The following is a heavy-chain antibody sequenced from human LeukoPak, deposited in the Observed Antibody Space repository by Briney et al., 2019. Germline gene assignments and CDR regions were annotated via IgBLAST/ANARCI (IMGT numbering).Heavy chain of an antibody. V-gene: IGHV4-59*08. J-gene: IGHJ4*02. Sequence: SETLSLTCSVSGGSISTYYWSWIRQPPRKGLERIGYIYYTGSTNYNPSFKSRVTISVDASKNLFSLELSSVTAADTAVYYCARRRAYINNWYYFDSWGQGTLVTVSS. CDR2: IYYTGST. CDR1: GGSISTYY. CDR3: ARRRAYINNWYYFDS. D-gene: IGHD1-1*01.